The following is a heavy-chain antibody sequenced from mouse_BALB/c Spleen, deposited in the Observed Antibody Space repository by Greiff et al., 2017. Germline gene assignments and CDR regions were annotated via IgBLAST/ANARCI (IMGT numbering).Heavy chain of an antibody. CDR2: IRSKSNNYAT. CDR3: VRVGTSDAMDY. J-gene: IGHJ4*01. Sequence: TGGGLVQPKGSLKLSCAASGFTFNTNAMNWVRQAPGKGLEWVARIRSKSNNYATYYADSVKDRFTISRDDSQSMLYLQMNNLKTEDTAMYYCVRVGTSDAMDYWGQGTSVTVSS. CDR1: GFTFNTNA. V-gene: IGHV10S3*01. D-gene: IGHD2-14*01.